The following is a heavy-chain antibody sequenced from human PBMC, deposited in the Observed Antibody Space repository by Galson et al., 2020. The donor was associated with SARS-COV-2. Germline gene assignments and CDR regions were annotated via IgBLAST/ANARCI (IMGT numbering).Heavy chain of an antibody. Sequence: ASVKVSCKASGYTFTSYGISWVRQAPGQGLEWMGWISAYNGNTNYAQKLQGRVTMTTDTSTSTAYMELRSLRSDDTAVYYCARDAPPAYYYDSSGRIRYFDYWGQGTLVTVSS. J-gene: IGHJ4*02. CDR3: ARDAPPAYYYDSSGRIRYFDY. CDR2: ISAYNGNT. CDR1: GYTFTSYG. V-gene: IGHV1-18*04. D-gene: IGHD3-22*01.